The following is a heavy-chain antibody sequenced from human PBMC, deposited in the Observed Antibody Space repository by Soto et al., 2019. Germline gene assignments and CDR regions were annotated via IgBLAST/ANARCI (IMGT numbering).Heavy chain of an antibody. J-gene: IGHJ4*02. Sequence: GGSLRLSCAASGFTFRSYGMHWVRQAPGKGLEWVAVISYDGSNKDYADSVKGRFTISRENSKNTLYLQMNSLRAEDTAVYYCAKVFGFWDYDILTGYYSPEYWGQGTLVTVSS. CDR3: AKVFGFWDYDILTGYYSPEY. D-gene: IGHD3-9*01. CDR1: GFTFRSYG. CDR2: ISYDGSNK. V-gene: IGHV3-30*18.